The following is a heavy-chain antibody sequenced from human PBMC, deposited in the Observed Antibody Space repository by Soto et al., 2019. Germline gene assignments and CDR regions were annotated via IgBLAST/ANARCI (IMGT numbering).Heavy chain of an antibody. CDR2: IYPGDSDT. V-gene: IGHV5-51*01. J-gene: IGHJ6*02. Sequence: GESLKISCKGSGYSFTSYWIGWVRQMPGKGLEWMGIIYPGDSDTRYSPSFQGQVTISADKSISTAYLQWSSLKASDTAMYYCARSRNDFWSGYYYYGVDVWGQGTTVTVSS. D-gene: IGHD3-3*01. CDR3: ARSRNDFWSGYYYYGVDV. CDR1: GYSFTSYW.